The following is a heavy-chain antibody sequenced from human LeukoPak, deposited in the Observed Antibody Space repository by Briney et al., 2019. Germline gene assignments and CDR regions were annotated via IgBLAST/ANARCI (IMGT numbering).Heavy chain of an antibody. CDR1: GFPFSASA. J-gene: IGHJ5*02. Sequence: TGGSLRLSCAASGFPFSASAMTWVRQAPGKGLEWVSHILSTGTTYYADSVRGRFTISRDNSKNTLYLLMTSLRADDTAVYYCATVKYDYGDPVGWFDPWGQGTLATVSS. V-gene: IGHV3-23*01. D-gene: IGHD4-17*01. CDR2: ILSTGTT. CDR3: ATVKYDYGDPVGWFDP.